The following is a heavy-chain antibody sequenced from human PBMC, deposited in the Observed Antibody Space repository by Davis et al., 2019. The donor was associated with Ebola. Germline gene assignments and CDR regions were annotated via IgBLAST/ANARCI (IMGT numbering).Heavy chain of an antibody. Sequence: SVKVSCKASGGTFTSYAISWVRQDPGQGLEWMGGIIPLFGTANYAQKFQDRVTITADESTSTSYMELNSLRSDDTAVYYCARGGGGDSSGFQSWFDPWGQGTLVTVSS. D-gene: IGHD3-22*01. CDR1: GGTFTSYA. CDR3: ARGGGGDSSGFQSWFDP. V-gene: IGHV1-69*13. CDR2: IIPLFGTA. J-gene: IGHJ5*02.